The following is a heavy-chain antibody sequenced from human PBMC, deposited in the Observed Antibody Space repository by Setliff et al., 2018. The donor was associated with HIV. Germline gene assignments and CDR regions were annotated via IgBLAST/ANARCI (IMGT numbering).Heavy chain of an antibody. CDR1: GYTFINYD. CDR3: ATARSSGRYGYYYYMDV. D-gene: IGHD1-26*01. Sequence: ASVKVSCKASGYTFINYDIYWVRQTTGQGLEWMGWMNPDSGNTGYAQKFQGRVTMTEDTSTDTAYMELSSLRSEDTAVYYCATARSSGRYGYYYYMDVWGKGTTVTVSS. CDR2: MNPDSGNT. V-gene: IGHV1-8*02. J-gene: IGHJ6*03.